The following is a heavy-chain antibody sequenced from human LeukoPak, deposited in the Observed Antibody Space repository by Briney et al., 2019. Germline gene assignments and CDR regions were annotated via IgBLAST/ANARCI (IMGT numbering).Heavy chain of an antibody. Sequence: PSETLSLTCTVSGGSVSSGSYYWSWIRQPPGKGLEWIGYIYYSGTTHYNPSLKSRVTMSVDTSKNHFSLKLTSVTAADTAVYYCARDSYATPFDYWGQGTLVTVSS. J-gene: IGHJ4*02. CDR2: IYYSGTT. CDR1: GGSVSSGSYY. D-gene: IGHD5-18*01. V-gene: IGHV4-61*01. CDR3: ARDSYATPFDY.